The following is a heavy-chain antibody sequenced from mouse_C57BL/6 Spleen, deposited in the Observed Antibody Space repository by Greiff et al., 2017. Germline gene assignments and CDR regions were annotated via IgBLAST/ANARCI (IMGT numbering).Heavy chain of an antibody. V-gene: IGHV1-9*01. CDR2: FLPGSGST. Sequence: VQLVESGAELLKPGASLKLSCKATGYTFTGYWIAWVKQRPGHGLEWIGEFLPGSGSTTYHEKLKGQATFPADTTSNTAYMQLSSLTNEDSAIYYCARGELYYEWHYYAMDYWGQGTSVTVSS. J-gene: IGHJ4*01. CDR1: GYTFTGYW. CDR3: ARGELYYEWHYYAMDY. D-gene: IGHD1-1*01.